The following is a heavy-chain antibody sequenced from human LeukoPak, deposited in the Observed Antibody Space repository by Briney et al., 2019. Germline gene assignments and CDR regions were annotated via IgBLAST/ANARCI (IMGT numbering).Heavy chain of an antibody. Sequence: ASVKVSCKASVYIFTTYGINWVRQAPGQGLEGMGWISGYNVATNYEQNYQGRVTMTTDTYTSTAYMELRSLRSDETAVYYCARDSLGVSRGWYRENTFDIWGQGTLVTVSS. V-gene: IGHV1-18*01. CDR1: VYIFTTYG. CDR3: ARDSLGVSRGWYRENTFDI. CDR2: ISGYNVAT. J-gene: IGHJ3*02. D-gene: IGHD6-19*01.